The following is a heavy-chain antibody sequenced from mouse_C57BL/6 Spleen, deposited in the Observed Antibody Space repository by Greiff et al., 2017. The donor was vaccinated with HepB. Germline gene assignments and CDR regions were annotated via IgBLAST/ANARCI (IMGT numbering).Heavy chain of an antibody. CDR3: ARSGLRLPYYFDY. D-gene: IGHD3-2*02. CDR2: INPYNGGT. Sequence: EVQLQQSGPVLVKPGASVKMSCKASGYTFTDYYMNWVKQSHGKSLEWIGVINPYNGGTSYNQKFKGKATLTVDKSSSTAYMELNSLTSEDSAVYYCARSGLRLPYYFDYWGQGTTLTVSS. J-gene: IGHJ2*01. V-gene: IGHV1-19*01. CDR1: GYTFTDYY.